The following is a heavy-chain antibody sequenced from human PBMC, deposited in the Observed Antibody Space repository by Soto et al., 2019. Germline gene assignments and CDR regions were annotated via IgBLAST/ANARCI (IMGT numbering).Heavy chain of an antibody. V-gene: IGHV5-10-1*01. CDR3: AIGYYDSSGRGGYYFDY. CDR2: IDPSDSYT. CDR1: GYSFTSYW. J-gene: IGHJ4*02. Sequence: GESLKISCNGSGYSFTSYWISWVRQMPGKGLEWMGRIDPSDSYTNYSPSFQGHVTISADKSISTAYLQWSSLKASDTAMYYCAIGYYDSSGRGGYYFDYWGQGTLVTVSS. D-gene: IGHD3-22*01.